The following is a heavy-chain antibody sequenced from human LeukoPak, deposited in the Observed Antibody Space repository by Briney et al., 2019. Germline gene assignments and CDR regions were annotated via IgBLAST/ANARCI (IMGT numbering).Heavy chain of an antibody. CDR3: ATEGPSWELRSETRFDP. CDR1: GYTLTELS. CDR2: FDPEDGET. Sequence: ASVKVSCKVSGYTLTELSMHWVRQAPGKGLEWMGGFDPEDGETIYAQKFQGRVTMTEDTSTDTAYMELSSLRSEDTAVYYCATEGPSWELRSETRFDPWGQGTLVTVSS. D-gene: IGHD1-26*01. J-gene: IGHJ5*02. V-gene: IGHV1-24*01.